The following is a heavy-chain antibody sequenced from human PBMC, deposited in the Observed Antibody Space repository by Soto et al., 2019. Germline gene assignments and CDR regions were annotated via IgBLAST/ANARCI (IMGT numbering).Heavy chain of an antibody. CDR1: GGTFSTSA. CDR2: IMPVFATP. CDR3: ARDKDRPQLGGNYYYVLAV. Sequence: QVQLMQSGAEVKKPGSSVKVSCKASGGTFSTSAISWVRQAPGEGLEWVGGIMPVFATPDYAQKFQGRVTISADESMTTAYLELTSLTTDDTAVYYCARDKDRPQLGGNYYYVLAVWGQGTAITVSS. D-gene: IGHD3-3*02. V-gene: IGHV1-69*12. J-gene: IGHJ6*02.